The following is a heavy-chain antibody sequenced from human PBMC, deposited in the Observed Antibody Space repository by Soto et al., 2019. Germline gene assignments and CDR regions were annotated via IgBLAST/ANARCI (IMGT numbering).Heavy chain of an antibody. Sequence: ASVKVSCKASGYTFTSYGISWVRQAPGQGLEWLGWISAYNGNTNYAQKFQDRVTMTGDTSSDTGYMELSNLRSEDTAIYYCATSLELPLGVDIWGQGTTVTVSS. CDR2: ISAYNGNT. J-gene: IGHJ6*02. CDR3: ATSLELPLGVDI. D-gene: IGHD1-7*01. CDR1: GYTFTSYG. V-gene: IGHV1-18*01.